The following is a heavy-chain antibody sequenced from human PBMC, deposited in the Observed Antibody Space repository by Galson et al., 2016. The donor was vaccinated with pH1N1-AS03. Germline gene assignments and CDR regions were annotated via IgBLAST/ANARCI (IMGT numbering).Heavy chain of an antibody. J-gene: IGHJ5*02. CDR3: ARDSRATNGWLGSLDT. CDR2: NK. V-gene: IGHV3-30*01. Sequence: NKYYPDSVKGRFTITTDNSNNTLYLQMNSLRVEDTTIYFCARDSRATNGWLGSLDTWGQGTLVTVSS. D-gene: IGHD6-19*01.